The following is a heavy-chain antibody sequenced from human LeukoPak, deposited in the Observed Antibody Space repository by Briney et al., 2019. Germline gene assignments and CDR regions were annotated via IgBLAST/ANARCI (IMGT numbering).Heavy chain of an antibody. J-gene: IGHJ2*01. Sequence: GASVKGSCKASGYTFTSYDINWVRQATGLGLEWRGWMNPNSGNTGYAQKFQGRVTMTRNTSISTAYMELSSLRSEDTAVYYCARNQYQLLYDHWYFDLWGRGTLVTVSS. V-gene: IGHV1-8*01. CDR2: MNPNSGNT. D-gene: IGHD2-2*02. CDR1: GYTFTSYD. CDR3: ARNQYQLLYDHWYFDL.